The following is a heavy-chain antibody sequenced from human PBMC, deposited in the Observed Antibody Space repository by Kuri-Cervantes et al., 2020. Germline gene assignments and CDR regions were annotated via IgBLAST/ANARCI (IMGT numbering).Heavy chain of an antibody. Sequence: GESLKISCAASGFTFSSYGMHWVRQAPGKGLEWVAVIWYDGSNKYYADSVKGRFTISRDNSKNALYLQMNSLRAEDTAVYYCAKIDVLLWFGEPLAFDYWGQGTLVTVSS. J-gene: IGHJ4*02. D-gene: IGHD3-10*01. CDR1: GFTFSSYG. V-gene: IGHV3-33*06. CDR2: IWYDGSNK. CDR3: AKIDVLLWFGEPLAFDY.